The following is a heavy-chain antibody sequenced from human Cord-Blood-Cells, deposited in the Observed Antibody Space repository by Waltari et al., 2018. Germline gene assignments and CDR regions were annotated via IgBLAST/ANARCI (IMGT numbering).Heavy chain of an antibody. CDR1: GFTFSSYS. V-gene: IGHV3-48*02. CDR2: ISSSSSTI. Sequence: EVQLVESGGGLVQPGGSLSLSCAASGFTFSSYSMNWVRQAPGKGLEWGSYISSSSSTIYYADSVKGRFTISRDNAKNSLYLQMSSLRDEDTAVYYCARDPPFDYWGQGTLVTVSS. CDR3: ARDPPFDY. J-gene: IGHJ4*02.